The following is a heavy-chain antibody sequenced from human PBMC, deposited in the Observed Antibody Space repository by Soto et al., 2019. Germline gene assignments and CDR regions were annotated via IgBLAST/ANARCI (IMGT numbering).Heavy chain of an antibody. D-gene: IGHD2-15*01. J-gene: IGHJ6*03. V-gene: IGHV3-11*01. CDR1: GFTFSDYY. CDR3: ASGVAASHFYYYSVDV. CDR2: ISGSGSTI. Sequence: QVQLVESGGGLVKPGGSLRLSCAASGFTFSDYYMSWIRQAPGKGLEWVSYISGSGSTIYYADSVKGRFNISRDNAKNSRHLIMNSLRAEDTAAYYCASGVAASHFYYYSVDVWGKGTTVTVSS.